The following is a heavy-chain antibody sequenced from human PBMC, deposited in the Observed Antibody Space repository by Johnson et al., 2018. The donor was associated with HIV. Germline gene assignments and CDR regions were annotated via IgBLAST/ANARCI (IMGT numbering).Heavy chain of an antibody. CDR3: ALTESRFLEWLFRAFDI. CDR1: EFIFSSYS. Sequence: QVQLVESGGGVVQPGGSLRLSCAASEFIFSSYSMHWVRQAPGTGLEWVAVISYDGHNEYYADSVEGRFTVSRDNTKNTLYLQMNSLRADDTAIYYCALTESRFLEWLFRAFDIWGQGTMVTVSS. CDR2: ISYDGHNE. V-gene: IGHV3-30*04. J-gene: IGHJ3*02. D-gene: IGHD3-3*01.